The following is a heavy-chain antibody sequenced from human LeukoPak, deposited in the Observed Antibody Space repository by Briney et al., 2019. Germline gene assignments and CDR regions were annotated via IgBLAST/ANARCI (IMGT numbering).Heavy chain of an antibody. CDR2: ISYDGSNT. CDR1: GFTFRSYG. V-gene: IGHV3-30*12. Sequence: GGSLRLSCVVSGFTFRSYGMHWVRQAPGKGLEWVSYISYDGSNTYYADSVKGRFTVSRDNSKNTLYLQMNSLRAEDTAVYYCAREAITIFGVVRTQTTYGPHRFDPWGQGTLVTVSS. J-gene: IGHJ5*02. CDR3: AREAITIFGVVRTQTTYGPHRFDP. D-gene: IGHD3-3*01.